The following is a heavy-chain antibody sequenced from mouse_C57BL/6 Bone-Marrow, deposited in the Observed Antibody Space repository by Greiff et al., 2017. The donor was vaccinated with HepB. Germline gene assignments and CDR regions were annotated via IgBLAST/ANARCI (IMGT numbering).Heavy chain of an antibody. CDR3: ATYYYAMDY. CDR1: GFTFSDYG. V-gene: IGHV5-17*01. Sequence: EVKVVESGGGLVKPGGSLKLSCAASGFTFSDYGMHWVRQAPEKGLEWVAYISSGSSTIYYADTVKGRFTISRDNARNTLFLQMTSLRSEDTAMYYCATYYYAMDYWGQGTSVTVSS. CDR2: ISSGSSTI. J-gene: IGHJ4*01.